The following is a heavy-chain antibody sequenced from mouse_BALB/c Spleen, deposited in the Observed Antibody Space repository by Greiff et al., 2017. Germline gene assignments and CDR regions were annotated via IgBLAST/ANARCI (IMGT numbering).Heavy chain of an antibody. CDR3: AREQRSSMDY. D-gene: IGHD1-1*01. J-gene: IGHJ4*01. CDR2: ISSGGST. Sequence: EVMLVESGGGLVKPGGSLKLSCAASGFTFSSYAMSWVRQTPEKRLEWVASISSGGSTYYPDSVKDRFTISRDNARNILYLQMSSLRSEDTTMYYCAREQRSSMDYWGQGTSVTVSS. V-gene: IGHV5-6-5*01. CDR1: GFTFSSYA.